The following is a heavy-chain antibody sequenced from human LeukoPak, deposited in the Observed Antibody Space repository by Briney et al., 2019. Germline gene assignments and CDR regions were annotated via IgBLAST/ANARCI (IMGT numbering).Heavy chain of an antibody. CDR1: GFTFSSYG. D-gene: IGHD2-8*01. CDR3: AKDHQGDIVLMVYAIDY. V-gene: IGHV3-30*18. Sequence: GGSLRLSCAASGFTFSSYGMHWVRQAPGKGLEWVAVISYDGSNKYYAGSVKGRFTISRDNSKNTLYLQMNSLRAEDTAVYYCAKDHQGDIVLMVYAIDYWGQGTLVTVSS. J-gene: IGHJ4*02. CDR2: ISYDGSNK.